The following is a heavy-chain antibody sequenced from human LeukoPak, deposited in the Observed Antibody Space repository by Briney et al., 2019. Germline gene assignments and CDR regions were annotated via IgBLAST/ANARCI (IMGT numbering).Heavy chain of an antibody. CDR2: IYYSGST. D-gene: IGHD2-2*03. J-gene: IGHJ4*02. CDR3: ARGGHGVLDLFDY. Sequence: SETLSLTCTVSGGSISSSSYYWGWIRQPPGKGLEWIGSIYYSGSTYYNPSLKSRVTISVDKSKNQFSLKLSSVAAADTAVYYCARGGHGVLDLFDYWGQGTLVTVSS. CDR1: GGSISSSSYY. V-gene: IGHV4-39*07.